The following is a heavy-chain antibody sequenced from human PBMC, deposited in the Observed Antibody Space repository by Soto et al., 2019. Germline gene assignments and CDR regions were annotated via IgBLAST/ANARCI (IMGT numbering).Heavy chain of an antibody. CDR3: AKNLREAYSNYVY. Sequence: EVQRLESGGGLVQHGGSLILSCATSVFTVSSYAMSWVRQAPGKGLEWVSAISGSGGSTDYAASVKGRFTTSRDYSKNPLYLQMNSLRAEDTALYYCAKNLREAYSNYVYWGQGTLVTVSS. V-gene: IGHV3-23*01. CDR2: ISGSGGST. J-gene: IGHJ4*02. D-gene: IGHD4-4*01. CDR1: VFTVSSYA.